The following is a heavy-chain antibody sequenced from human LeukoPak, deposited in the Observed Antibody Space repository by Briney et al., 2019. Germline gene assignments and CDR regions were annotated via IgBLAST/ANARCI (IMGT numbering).Heavy chain of an antibody. V-gene: IGHV3-23*01. Sequence: PGGSLRLSCAASGFTFSSYAMSWVRQAPGKGLEWVSAISGSGGSTYYADSVKGRFIISRDNSNNALDLQMNSLRAEDTAIYYCAKNAKYDAYEIDFWGQGTLVTVSS. J-gene: IGHJ4*02. CDR3: AKNAKYDAYEIDF. D-gene: IGHD3/OR15-3a*01. CDR2: ISGSGGST. CDR1: GFTFSSYA.